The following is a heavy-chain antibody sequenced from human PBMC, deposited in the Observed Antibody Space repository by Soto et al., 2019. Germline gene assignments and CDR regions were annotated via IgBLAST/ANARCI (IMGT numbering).Heavy chain of an antibody. CDR2: ISGSAGST. CDR3: AKGHGDYVWHYFDY. D-gene: IGHD4-17*01. J-gene: IGHJ4*02. V-gene: IGHV3-23*01. CDR1: GFTLSSYA. Sequence: EVQLLESGGGLVQPGGSLRLSCAASGFTLSSYAMSWVRQAPGKGLEWVSSISGSAGSTYYADSVKGRFTISRDNSKNTLYVQMNSLRAGDTAVYYCAKGHGDYVWHYFDYWGQGTLVTVSS.